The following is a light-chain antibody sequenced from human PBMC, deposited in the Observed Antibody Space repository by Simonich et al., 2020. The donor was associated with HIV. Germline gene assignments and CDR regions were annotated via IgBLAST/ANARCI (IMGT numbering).Light chain of an antibody. J-gene: IGKJ2*01. CDR3: QHYGSSLGT. Sequence: EIVMTQSPATLSVSPGERATLSCRASQSVSSNLAWYQQRPGQAPRLLMYGTSTRATGIPDRFSGSGSGTDFALTISRLEPEDFAVYYCQHYGSSLGTFGQGTKLEIK. CDR2: GTS. V-gene: IGKV3-20*01. CDR1: QSVSSN.